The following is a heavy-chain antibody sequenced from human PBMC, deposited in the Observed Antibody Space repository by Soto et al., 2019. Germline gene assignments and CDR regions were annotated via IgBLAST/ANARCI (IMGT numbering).Heavy chain of an antibody. CDR2: IIPVFGRP. V-gene: IGHV1-69*13. Sequence: SVKVSCKASGGSFSSFGISWVRQAPGQGLEWMGGIIPVFGRPNHAQRFRGRLTITADESTNTVYLELIDLRSEDTAVYYCAREGSGYNLWGQGTQVTVSS. D-gene: IGHD5-12*01. CDR3: AREGSGYNL. J-gene: IGHJ1*01. CDR1: GGSFSSFG.